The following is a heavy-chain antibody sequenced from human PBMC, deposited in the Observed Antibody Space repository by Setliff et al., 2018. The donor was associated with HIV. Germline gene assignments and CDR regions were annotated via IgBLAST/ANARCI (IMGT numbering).Heavy chain of an antibody. V-gene: IGHV4-4*09. CDR2: IYISGTT. CDR1: GGSINNHY. CDR3: ARRSIVGVTRGFYYYGLDV. D-gene: IGHD1-26*01. Sequence: TVSGGSINNHYWYWIRQPPGKGLEWIGYIYISGTTNYNPSLKNRVTMSLDTSKTQVSLRLTSVTAADTAVYYCARRSIVGVTRGFYYYGLDVWGQGTTVTVSS. J-gene: IGHJ6*02.